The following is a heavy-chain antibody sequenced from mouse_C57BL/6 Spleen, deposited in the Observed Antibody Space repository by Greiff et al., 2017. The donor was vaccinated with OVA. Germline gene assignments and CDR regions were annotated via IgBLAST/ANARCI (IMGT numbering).Heavy chain of an antibody. CDR3: ARNYYGSSYVSFAY. V-gene: IGHV1-52*01. CDR2: IDPSDSET. Sequence: QVQLKQPGAELVRPGSSVKLSCKASGYTFTSYWMHWVKQRPIQGLEWIGNIDPSDSETHYNQKFKDKATLTVDKSSSTAYMQLSSLTSEDSAVYYCARNYYGSSYVSFAYWGQGTTLTVSS. D-gene: IGHD1-1*01. CDR1: GYTFTSYW. J-gene: IGHJ2*01.